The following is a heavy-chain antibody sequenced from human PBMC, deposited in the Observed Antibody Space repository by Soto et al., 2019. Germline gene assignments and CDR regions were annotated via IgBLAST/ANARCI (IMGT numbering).Heavy chain of an antibody. CDR3: ARDVNHPVAKTGRGYYYYGMDV. V-gene: IGHV1-18*04. J-gene: IGHJ6*02. CDR2: SSAYNGNT. CDR1: GYTFTSYG. D-gene: IGHD5-12*01. Sequence: QVQLVQSGAEVKKPGASVKVSCKASGYTFTSYGISWVRQAPGQGLAWMGWSSAYNGNTNYAKKLQGRVTMTTDTSKSTAYMELRSLRSDDTAVYYCARDVNHPVAKTGRGYYYYGMDVWGQGTTVTVSS.